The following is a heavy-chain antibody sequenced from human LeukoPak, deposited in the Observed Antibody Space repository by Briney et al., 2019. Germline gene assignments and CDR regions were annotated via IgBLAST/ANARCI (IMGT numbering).Heavy chain of an antibody. CDR1: GYTLTELS. CDR2: FYPEDGET. D-gene: IGHD3-22*01. CDR3: ATYYDSSGYYPAAYFQH. V-gene: IGHV1-24*01. Sequence: GASVKVSCKVSGYTLTELSMHWVRQAPGKGLEWMGGFYPEDGETIYAQKFQGRVTMTEDTSTDTAYMELSSLRSEDTAVYYCATYYDSSGYYPAAYFQHWGQGTLVTVSS. J-gene: IGHJ1*01.